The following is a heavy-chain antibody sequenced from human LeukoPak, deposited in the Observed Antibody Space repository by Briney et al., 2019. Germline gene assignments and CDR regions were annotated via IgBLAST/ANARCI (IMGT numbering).Heavy chain of an antibody. CDR3: VVVPAAASSWVDP. CDR2: ISSSSSYT. Sequence: SGGSLRLSCAASGFTFSDYYMSWIRQAPGRGLEWVSYISSSSSYTDYADSVKGRFTISRDNAKNSLFLQMNSLRAEDTAVYYCVVVPAAASSWVDPWGQGTLVTVSS. D-gene: IGHD2-2*01. J-gene: IGHJ5*02. CDR1: GFTFSDYY. V-gene: IGHV3-11*03.